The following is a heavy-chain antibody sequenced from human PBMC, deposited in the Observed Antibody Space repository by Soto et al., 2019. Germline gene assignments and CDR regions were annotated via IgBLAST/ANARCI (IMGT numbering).Heavy chain of an antibody. Sequence: QVQLVQSGAEVKKPGASVKVSCKASGYTFTSYAMHWVRQAPGQRLEWMGWINAGNGNTKYSQKFQGRVTITRDTSASTAYMELSSLRSEDTAVYYCASFGYNWNDGLYYYGMDVWGHGTTVTVSS. V-gene: IGHV1-3*01. CDR2: INAGNGNT. D-gene: IGHD1-1*01. J-gene: IGHJ6*02. CDR1: GYTFTSYA. CDR3: ASFGYNWNDGLYYYGMDV.